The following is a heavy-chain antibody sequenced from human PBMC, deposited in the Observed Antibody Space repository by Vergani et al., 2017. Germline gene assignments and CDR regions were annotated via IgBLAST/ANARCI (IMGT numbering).Heavy chain of an antibody. V-gene: IGHV3-9*01. Sequence: EVQLVESGGGLVQPGRSLRLSCAASGFTFDDYAMHWVRQAPGKGLEWVSGISWNSGSIGYADSVKGRFTISRDNAKNSLYLQMNSLRAEDTALYYCARDRVAYSGFYYGMDVWGQGTTVTVSS. CDR2: ISWNSGSI. CDR1: GFTFDDYA. CDR3: ARDRVAYSGFYYGMDV. D-gene: IGHD3-10*01. J-gene: IGHJ6*02.